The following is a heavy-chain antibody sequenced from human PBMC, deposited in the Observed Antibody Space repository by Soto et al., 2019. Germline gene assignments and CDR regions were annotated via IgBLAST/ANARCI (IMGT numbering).Heavy chain of an antibody. J-gene: IGHJ6*02. CDR1: GFTFSSYG. Sequence: QVQLVESGGGVVQPGRSLRLSCAASGFTFSSYGMHWVRQAPGKGPEWVAVISYDGSNKYYADSVKGRFTISRDNSKNTLYLQMNSLRAEDTAVYYCAKEADYYGMDVWGQGTTVTVSS. CDR2: ISYDGSNK. V-gene: IGHV3-30*18. CDR3: AKEADYYGMDV.